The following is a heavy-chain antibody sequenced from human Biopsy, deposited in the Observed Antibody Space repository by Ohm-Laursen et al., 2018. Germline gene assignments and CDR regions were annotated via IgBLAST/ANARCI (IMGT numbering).Heavy chain of an antibody. D-gene: IGHD3-3*02. V-gene: IGHV3-11*01. CDR1: GFTFSDFY. CDR2: IRSPLNTL. J-gene: IGHJ4*02. Sequence: SLRLSCSASGFTFSDFYMSWIRQAPGKGLDWVSSIRSPLNTLSSADSVKGRFIISRDDAKNSLYLQMNSLRAEDTAVYYCARDRRDWQHFFDYWGQGTEVIVSS. CDR3: ARDRRDWQHFFDY.